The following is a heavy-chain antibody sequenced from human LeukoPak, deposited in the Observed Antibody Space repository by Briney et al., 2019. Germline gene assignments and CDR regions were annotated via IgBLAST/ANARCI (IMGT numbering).Heavy chain of an antibody. J-gene: IGHJ4*02. CDR2: TSYDGINK. D-gene: IGHD2-2*01. CDR3: ARRYCSSTSCLFDY. V-gene: IGHV3-30-3*01. CDR1: GFTFSNYA. Sequence: GGSLRLSCAASGFTFSNYAMHWVRQAPGKGLEWVAVTSYDGINKYYADSVKGRFTISRDNSKNTLYLQMNSLRAEDTAVYYCARRYCSSTSCLFDYWGQGTLVTVSS.